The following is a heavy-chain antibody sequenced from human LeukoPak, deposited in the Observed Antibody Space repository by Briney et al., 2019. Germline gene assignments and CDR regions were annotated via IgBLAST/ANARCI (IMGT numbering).Heavy chain of an antibody. Sequence: PSETLSLTCTVSGGSISSYYWSWIRQPPGQGLEWIGYIYYSGSTNYNPSLKSRVTISVDTSKNQFSLKLSSVTAADTAVYYCARELYRSYYYYMDVWGKGTTVTISS. V-gene: IGHV4-59*01. J-gene: IGHJ6*03. D-gene: IGHD3-10*01. CDR1: GGSISSYY. CDR3: ARELYRSYYYYMDV. CDR2: IYYSGST.